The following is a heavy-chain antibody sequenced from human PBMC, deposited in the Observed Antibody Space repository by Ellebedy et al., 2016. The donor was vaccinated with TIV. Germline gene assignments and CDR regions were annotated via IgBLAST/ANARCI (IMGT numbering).Heavy chain of an antibody. CDR3: ARLGVIAAAGASDY. V-gene: IGHV3-11*01. Sequence: PGGSLRLSCAASGFTFSGYYMSWFRQAPGKGPEWVSYISYSGDLMYYADSVKGRFTTSRDNAETSLYLQMNSLRAEDTAVYYCARLGVIAAAGASDYWGQGTLVIVSS. D-gene: IGHD6-13*01. J-gene: IGHJ4*02. CDR1: GFTFSGYY. CDR2: ISYSGDLM.